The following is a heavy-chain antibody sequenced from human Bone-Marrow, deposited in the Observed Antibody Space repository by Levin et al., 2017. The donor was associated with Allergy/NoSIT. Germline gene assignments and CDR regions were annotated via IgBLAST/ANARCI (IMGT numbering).Heavy chain of an antibody. CDR2: INDSGMS. V-gene: IGHV4-34*01. Sequence: LSQTLSLPCAAYGGSFSGYYWSWLRQPPGKGLEWIGEINDSGMSNYNPSLKSRVTISVDKSKKQFSLKLNSVTAADTAVYYCARGGRYDVMSGYYIGAFDVWDQGTKVTVSS. J-gene: IGHJ3*01. CDR1: GGSFSGYY. CDR3: ARGGRYDVMSGYYIGAFDV. D-gene: IGHD3-3*01.